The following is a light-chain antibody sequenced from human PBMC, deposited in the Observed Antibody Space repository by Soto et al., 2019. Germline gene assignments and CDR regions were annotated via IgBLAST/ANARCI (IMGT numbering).Light chain of an antibody. CDR1: QSVNSR. J-gene: IGKJ5*01. CDR2: GAS. CDR3: QHYGRSPIT. Sequence: EIVLTQSPATLSLSPGERATLSCRASQSVNSRLAWYQHKTGQAARLLISGASSRATGIPDRFSGSGSATDFTLTISRLEHEDFALYYCQHYGRSPITFGQGTRLEIK. V-gene: IGKV3-20*01.